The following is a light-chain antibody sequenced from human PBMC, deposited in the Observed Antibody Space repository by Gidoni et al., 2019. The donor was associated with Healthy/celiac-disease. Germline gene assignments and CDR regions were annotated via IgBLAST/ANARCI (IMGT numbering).Light chain of an antibody. CDR1: QDISNY. V-gene: IGKV1-33*01. CDR3: QQYDNLPLT. CDR2: DAS. J-gene: IGKJ4*01. Sequence: DIQMTQSPSSVSASVGDRVTITCQASQDISNYLNWYQQKPGKAPKLLIYDASNLETGVPSRFSGSGSGTDFTFTISSLQPEDIATYYCQQYDNLPLTFXGXTKVEIK.